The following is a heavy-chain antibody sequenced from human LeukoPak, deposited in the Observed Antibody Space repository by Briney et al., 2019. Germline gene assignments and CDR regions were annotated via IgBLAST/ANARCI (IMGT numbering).Heavy chain of an antibody. J-gene: IGHJ4*02. CDR1: GGSISSYY. CDR2: MYFSGST. D-gene: IGHD3-16*02. CDR3: ARDLHLAQSTFGGVIVYFDY. Sequence: SETLSLTCTVSGGSISSYYWGWIRQPPGKGLEWIGSMYFSGSTYYNPSLKSRVTISVDTSKNQFSLKLSSVTAADTAVYYCARDLHLAQSTFGGVIVYFDYWGQGTLVTVSS. V-gene: IGHV4-39*07.